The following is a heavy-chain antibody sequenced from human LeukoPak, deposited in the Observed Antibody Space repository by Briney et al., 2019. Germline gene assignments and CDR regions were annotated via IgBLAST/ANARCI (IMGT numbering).Heavy chain of an antibody. CDR2: ISGSGGGT. Sequence: GGSLRLSCAASGFTFTTYAMNWARQAPGKGLEWVSSISGSGGGTFYADSVKGRFTISRDNSKNTLYLQMNSLRAEDTAVYYCAKDSASLLIGYSSGWYWGNSFLFDYWGQGTLVTVSS. J-gene: IGHJ4*02. D-gene: IGHD6-19*01. V-gene: IGHV3-23*01. CDR3: AKDSASLLIGYSSGWYWGNSFLFDY. CDR1: GFTFTTYA.